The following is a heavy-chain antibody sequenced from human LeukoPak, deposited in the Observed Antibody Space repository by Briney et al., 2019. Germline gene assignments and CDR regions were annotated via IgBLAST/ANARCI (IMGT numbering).Heavy chain of an antibody. D-gene: IGHD5-12*01. V-gene: IGHV4-4*07. J-gene: IGHJ4*02. CDR1: GGSISSYY. CDR2: IYTSGST. CDR3: ARGYSGYDYFDY. Sequence: SETLSLTCTVSGGSISSYYWSWIRQPAGKGLEWIGRIYTSGSTNYDPSLKSRVTISLDTSKNQFSLKLSSVTAADTAVYYCARGYSGYDYFDYWGQGTLVTVSS.